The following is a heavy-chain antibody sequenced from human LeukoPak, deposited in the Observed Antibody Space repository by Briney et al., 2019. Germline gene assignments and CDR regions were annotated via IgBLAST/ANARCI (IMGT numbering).Heavy chain of an antibody. Sequence: PGRSLRLSCAASGFTFSSYAMHWVRQAPGKGLEWVAVISYDGSNKYYADSVKGRFTISRDNSKNTLYLQMNSLRAEDTAVYYCAQDPAAGPTFDYWGQGTLVSVSS. D-gene: IGHD6-13*01. CDR1: GFTFSSYA. CDR3: AQDPAAGPTFDY. V-gene: IGHV3-30*18. J-gene: IGHJ4*02. CDR2: ISYDGSNK.